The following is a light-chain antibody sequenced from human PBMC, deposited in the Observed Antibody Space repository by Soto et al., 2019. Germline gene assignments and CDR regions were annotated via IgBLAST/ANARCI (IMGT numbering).Light chain of an antibody. J-gene: IGLJ3*02. CDR2: RDT. CDR1: SSNIGRNY. V-gene: IGLV1-47*01. Sequence: QAVVTQPPSASGTPGQRVTISCSGSSSNIGRNYVYWYQQFPGTAPKLLIYRDTQRPSGVPDRFSGSKSGTSASLGISGLRSDDEADYYCATWDDSLSGGVFGGGTQLTVL. CDR3: ATWDDSLSGGV.